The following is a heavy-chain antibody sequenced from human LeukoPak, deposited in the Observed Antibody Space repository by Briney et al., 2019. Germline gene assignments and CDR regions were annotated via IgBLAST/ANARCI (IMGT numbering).Heavy chain of an antibody. Sequence: SETLSPTCTVSGGSISSYYWSWIRQPAGKGLEWIGRIYTSGSTNYNPSLKSRVTMSVDTSKNQFSLKLSSVTAADTAVYYCARYEYGSGSYSWGNWFDPWGQGTLVTVSS. D-gene: IGHD3-10*01. V-gene: IGHV4-4*07. CDR3: ARYEYGSGSYSWGNWFDP. CDR2: IYTSGST. CDR1: GGSISSYY. J-gene: IGHJ5*02.